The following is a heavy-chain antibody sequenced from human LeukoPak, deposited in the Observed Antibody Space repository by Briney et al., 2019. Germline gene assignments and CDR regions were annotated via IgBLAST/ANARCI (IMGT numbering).Heavy chain of an antibody. J-gene: IGHJ5*02. D-gene: IGHD3-22*01. CDR2: IYYSGST. CDR3: ARHYRSMTMILVATPTSWFDP. CDR1: GGSISSYY. V-gene: IGHV4-59*08. Sequence: SETLSLTCTVSGGSISSYYWSWIRQPPGKGLEWIGYIYYSGSTNYNPSLKSRVTISVDTSKNQFSLKLSSVTAADTAVYYCARHYRSMTMILVATPTSWFDPWGQGTLVTVSS.